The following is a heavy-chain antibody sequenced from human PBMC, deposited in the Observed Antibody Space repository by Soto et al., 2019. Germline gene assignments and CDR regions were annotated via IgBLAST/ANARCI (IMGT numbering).Heavy chain of an antibody. CDR3: ARTGPEGGDRFDP. Sequence: SETRCLTCTVSGGSIIVSYWTWIRRPPGKGLEWIGYVYYTGDTNYNPSLKSRVTISVDTSKNQFSLNLRSLTAADTAVYYCARTGPEGGDRFDPWGPGTLVTVSS. V-gene: IGHV4-59*01. D-gene: IGHD2-21*02. CDR2: VYYTGDT. J-gene: IGHJ5*02. CDR1: GGSIIVSY.